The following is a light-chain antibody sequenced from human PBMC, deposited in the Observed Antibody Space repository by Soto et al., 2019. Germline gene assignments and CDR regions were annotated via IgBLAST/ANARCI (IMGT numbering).Light chain of an antibody. CDR1: QPVSSSY. V-gene: IGKV3-20*01. CDR3: RQWGISTLP. CDR2: VAS. Sequence: EILLTQSPGILSLSPGERATLSFRAIQPVSSSYLAWYQHKPAQAPRLLIYVASTRATGIPDRFSGSGSGTDFTLPISRLEPVEFAVYYCRQWGISTLPFGQGTKVEIK. J-gene: IGKJ1*01.